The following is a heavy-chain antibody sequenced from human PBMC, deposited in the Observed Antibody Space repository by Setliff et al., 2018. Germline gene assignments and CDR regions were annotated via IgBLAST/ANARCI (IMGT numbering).Heavy chain of an antibody. J-gene: IGHJ4*02. CDR2: IIPILGIA. CDR3: ARGKDYGDYGR. CDR1: GGTFSSYA. D-gene: IGHD4-17*01. V-gene: IGHV1-69*10. Sequence: ASVKVSCKASGGTFSSYAISWVRQAPGQGLEWMGGIIPILGIANYAQKFQGRVTITADKSTSTAYMELSSLRSEDTAVYYCARGKDYGDYGRWGQGTLVTVSS.